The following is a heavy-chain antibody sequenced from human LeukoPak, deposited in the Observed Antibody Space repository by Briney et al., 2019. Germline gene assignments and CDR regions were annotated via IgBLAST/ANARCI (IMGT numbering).Heavy chain of an antibody. V-gene: IGHV1-18*01. CDR3: ARNYYDSSGYGSLNWFDP. J-gene: IGHJ5*02. Sequence: GASVKVSCKASGYTFTSYGISWVRQAPGQGLEWMEWISAYNGNTNYAQKLQGRVTMTTDTSTSTAYMELRSLRSDDTAVYYCARNYYDSSGYGSLNWFDPWGQGTLVTVSS. CDR1: GYTFTSYG. D-gene: IGHD3-22*01. CDR2: ISAYNGNT.